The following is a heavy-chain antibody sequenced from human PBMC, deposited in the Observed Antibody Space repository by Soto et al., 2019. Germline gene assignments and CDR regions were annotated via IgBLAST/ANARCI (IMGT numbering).Heavy chain of an antibody. D-gene: IGHD5-18*01. V-gene: IGHV4-59*08. Sequence: QVQLQESGPGLVKPSETLSLTCIVSGGSISNYYWSWIRQPPGKGLDWIGYIYYSGSTNYNPSLTSRVTISVDTSKNQFSLKLSSVTAADTAVYYCARHRYSYGVYYFDYWGQGTLVTVSS. CDR2: IYYSGST. J-gene: IGHJ4*02. CDR1: GGSISNYY. CDR3: ARHRYSYGVYYFDY.